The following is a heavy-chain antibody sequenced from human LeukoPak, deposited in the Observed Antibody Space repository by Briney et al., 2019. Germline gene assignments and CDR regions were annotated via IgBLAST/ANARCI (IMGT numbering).Heavy chain of an antibody. CDR1: GFTFTTYW. V-gene: IGHV3-7*01. CDR2: IKQDGSEA. J-gene: IGHJ4*02. Sequence: GGALRLSCAASGFTFTTYWMAWVRQAPGKGLEWVANIKQDGSEAVYADSVRGRFTISRDNAKNSLYLQMNSLRVEDTAVYYCSDGIYDRSYWGQGTLVTVSS. D-gene: IGHD2/OR15-2a*01. CDR3: SDGIYDRSY.